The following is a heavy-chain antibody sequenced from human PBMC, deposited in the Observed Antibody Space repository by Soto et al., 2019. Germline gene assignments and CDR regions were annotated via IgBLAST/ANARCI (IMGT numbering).Heavy chain of an antibody. CDR1: GYRFTNCW. Sequence: GESLKSSCKGSGYRFTNCWIGRVRQMPGKGLEWMGIIYPGDSDTRYSPSFQGQVTISADKSINTAYLQWSSLKASDTAMYYCATYVLSDALDIWGQGTMVTVS. CDR2: IYPGDSDT. CDR3: ATYVLSDALDI. D-gene: IGHD3-10*01. V-gene: IGHV5-51*01. J-gene: IGHJ3*02.